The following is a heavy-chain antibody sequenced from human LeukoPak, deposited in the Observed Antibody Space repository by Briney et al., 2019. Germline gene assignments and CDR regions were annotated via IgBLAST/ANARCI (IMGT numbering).Heavy chain of an antibody. V-gene: IGHV3-21*01. D-gene: IGHD3-10*02. CDR3: ARNPRPVFGELDYYYYYYMDV. CDR1: GFTFSSYS. CDR2: ISSSSSYI. Sequence: GGSLRLSCAASGFTFSSYSMNWVRQAPGKGLEWVSSISSSSSYIYYADSVKGRFTISRDNAKNSLYLQMNSLRAEDTAVYYCARNPRPVFGELDYYYYYYMDVWGKGTTVTISS. J-gene: IGHJ6*03.